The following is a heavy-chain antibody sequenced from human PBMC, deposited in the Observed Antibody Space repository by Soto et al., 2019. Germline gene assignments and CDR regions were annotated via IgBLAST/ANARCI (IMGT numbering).Heavy chain of an antibody. CDR1: GFTFSSYA. V-gene: IGHV3-23*01. J-gene: IGHJ6*03. CDR3: AKDGYYDFWSGYYTDPQYSYYYYMDV. D-gene: IGHD3-3*01. Sequence: PGGSLRLSCAASGFTFSSYAMSWVRQAPGKGLEWVSAISGSGGSTYYADSVKGRFTISRDNSKNTLYLQMNSLRAEDTAVYYCAKDGYYDFWSGYYTDPQYSYYYYMDVWGKGTTVTVSS. CDR2: ISGSGGST.